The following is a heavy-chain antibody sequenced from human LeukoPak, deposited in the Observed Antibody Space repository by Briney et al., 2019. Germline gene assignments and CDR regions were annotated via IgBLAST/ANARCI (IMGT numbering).Heavy chain of an antibody. J-gene: IGHJ4*02. CDR3: AKAELGVDTFFDY. CDR2: LSGSGAGT. D-gene: IGHD3-3*01. CDR1: GFTFSSYS. Sequence: GGSLRLSCAASGFTFSSYSMNWVRQAPGKGLEWVATLSGSGAGTYYSDSVQGRFTISRDNSKGTLFLQMNSLRAEDTAFYYCAKAELGVDTFFDYWGQGTLVTVSS. V-gene: IGHV3-23*01.